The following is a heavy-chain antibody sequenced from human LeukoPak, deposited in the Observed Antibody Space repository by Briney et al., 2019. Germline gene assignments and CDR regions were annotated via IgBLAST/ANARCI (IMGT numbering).Heavy chain of an antibody. CDR3: ARAGLLSGYYLDY. V-gene: IGHV3-66*01. Sequence: GGSLRLSCVASGFIVSDNYMTWVRQAPGKGLEWVSLLYSGGNTYYADFVKGRFTIPRDHSKNTLYLQMNSLRAEDTAVYYCARAGLLSGYYLDYWGQGTLVTVSS. D-gene: IGHD3-3*01. CDR1: GFIVSDNY. J-gene: IGHJ4*02. CDR2: LYSGGNT.